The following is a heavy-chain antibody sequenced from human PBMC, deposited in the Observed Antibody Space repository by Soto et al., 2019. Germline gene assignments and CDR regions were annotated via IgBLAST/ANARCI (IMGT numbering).Heavy chain of an antibody. CDR2: SRNKANSYST. J-gene: IGHJ4*02. V-gene: IGHV3-72*01. CDR1: GFTFSDHY. Sequence: EVQLVESGGGLVQPGGSLRLSCAASGFTFSDHYMDWVRQAPGKGLEWVGRSRNKANSYSTEYAASVKGRFTISRDESKNSLYLQPHSLKTEDTAVYYCARFSGSYTRGLDYWGQGTLVTVSS. CDR3: ARFSGSYTRGLDY. D-gene: IGHD1-26*01.